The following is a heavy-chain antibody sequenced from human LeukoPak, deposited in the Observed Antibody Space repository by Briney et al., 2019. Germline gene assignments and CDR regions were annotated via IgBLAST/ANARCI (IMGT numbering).Heavy chain of an antibody. J-gene: IGHJ4*02. CDR3: AKSPYYDSSGYRYYFDY. Sequence: GGSLRLSCAASGFTFSSYAMSWVRQAPGKGLEWVSAISGSGGSTYYADSVKGRFTISRDNSKNTLYLQMNSLRAEDTAVYYCAKSPYYDSSGYRYYFDYWGRGTLVTVSS. V-gene: IGHV3-23*01. D-gene: IGHD3-22*01. CDR1: GFTFSSYA. CDR2: ISGSGGST.